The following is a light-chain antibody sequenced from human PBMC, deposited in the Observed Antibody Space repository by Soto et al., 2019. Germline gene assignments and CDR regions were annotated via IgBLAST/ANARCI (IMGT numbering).Light chain of an antibody. CDR2: GAS. CDR1: QSVISIY. J-gene: IGKJ1*01. Sequence: EIVLTPSPGTLSLSPVERATLSCRASQSVISIYLAWYQQKPGQAPRLLIHGASSRAAGIPDRFSGSGSGTDFTRTSSRLEPEDFAVYYCQQYGSSSWTFGQGTKVDIK. CDR3: QQYGSSSWT. V-gene: IGKV3-20*01.